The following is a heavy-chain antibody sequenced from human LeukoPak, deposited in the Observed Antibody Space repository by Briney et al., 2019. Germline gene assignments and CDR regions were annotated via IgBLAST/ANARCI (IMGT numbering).Heavy chain of an antibody. J-gene: IGHJ4*02. Sequence: PGGSLRLSCSASGFTFSNYWIHWVRQAPGKGLVWVSRITSDGSGSNYADFVRGRFTISRDNAKNTGFLQMNGLRAEDTAVYYCAKVGISVASLPDWGQGTLVTVSS. CDR1: GFTFSNYW. CDR2: ITSDGSGS. CDR3: AKVGISVASLPD. D-gene: IGHD6-19*01. V-gene: IGHV3-74*01.